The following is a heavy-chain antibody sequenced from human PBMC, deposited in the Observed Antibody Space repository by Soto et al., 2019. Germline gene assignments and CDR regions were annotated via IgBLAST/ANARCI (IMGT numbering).Heavy chain of an antibody. V-gene: IGHV1-2*02. D-gene: IGHD2-8*02. Sequence: QVQLVQSGAEVKKPGASVKVSCKASGYTFTGYYVHWVRQAPGQGLEWMGWINPNSGATHYAKNFQGRVTMTRDTSISTAYMDLSRLTSDDTAVYYCATPGGPHTGGYYYLDYWGQGTLVTVSS. CDR1: GYTFTGYY. CDR3: ATPGGPHTGGYYYLDY. J-gene: IGHJ4*02. CDR2: INPNSGAT.